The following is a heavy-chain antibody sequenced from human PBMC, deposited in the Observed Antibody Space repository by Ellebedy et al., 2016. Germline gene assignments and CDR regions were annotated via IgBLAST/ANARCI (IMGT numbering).Heavy chain of an antibody. V-gene: IGHV4-30-4*01. Sequence: SETLSLTXTVSGGSISSGDYYWSWIRQPPGKGLEWIGYIYYSGSTYYNPSLKSRVTISVDTSKNQFSLKLSSVTAADTAVYYCARSSGWYFDYWGQGTLVTVSS. D-gene: IGHD6-19*01. CDR3: ARSSGWYFDY. CDR2: IYYSGST. J-gene: IGHJ4*02. CDR1: GGSISSGDYY.